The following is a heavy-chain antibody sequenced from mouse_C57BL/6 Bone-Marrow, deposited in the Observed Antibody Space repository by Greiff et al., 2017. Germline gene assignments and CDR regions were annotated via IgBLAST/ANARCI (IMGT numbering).Heavy chain of an antibody. J-gene: IGHJ3*01. D-gene: IGHD1-1*01. CDR3: ASSHYYGSSSFAY. CDR2: ISYSGST. Sequence: EVQVVESGPGMVKPSQSLSLTCTVTGYSITSGYDWHWIRHFPGNKLEWMGYISYSGSTNYNPSLKSRIAITHDTSKNHFFLKLNSVTTEDTATCYCASSHYYGSSSFAYWGQGTLVTVSA. V-gene: IGHV3-1*01. CDR1: GYSITSGYD.